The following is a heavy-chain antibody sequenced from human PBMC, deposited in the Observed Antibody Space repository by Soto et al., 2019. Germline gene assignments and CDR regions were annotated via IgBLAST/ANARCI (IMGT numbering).Heavy chain of an antibody. V-gene: IGHV3-9*01. CDR2: ISWNSGSI. J-gene: IGHJ5*02. Sequence: EVQLVESGGGLVQPGRSLRLSCAASGFTFEDYAMHWVRQAPGKGLEWVSGISWNSGSIGYADSVKGRFTISRDNAKNSLYLQMNSLRAEDTALYYCAKVEGGYGGNGENNWFDPCGQGTLVTVSS. D-gene: IGHD5-12*01. CDR3: AKVEGGYGGNGENNWFDP. CDR1: GFTFEDYA.